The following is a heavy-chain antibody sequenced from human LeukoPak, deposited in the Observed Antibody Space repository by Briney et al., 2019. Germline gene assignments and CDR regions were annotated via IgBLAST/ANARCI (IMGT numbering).Heavy chain of an antibody. CDR2: MNPNSGNT. CDR1: GYSFSSYD. V-gene: IGHV1-8*01. D-gene: IGHD3-9*01. J-gene: IGHJ4*02. Sequence: ASVKVSCKASGYSFSSYDINWVRQATGQGLEWMGWMNPNSGNTGYAQKFQGRVTMTRNTSINTADMELSGLISEDTAVYFCTTAGERPIRYFDYWGQGTLVTVSS. CDR3: TTAGERPIRYFDY.